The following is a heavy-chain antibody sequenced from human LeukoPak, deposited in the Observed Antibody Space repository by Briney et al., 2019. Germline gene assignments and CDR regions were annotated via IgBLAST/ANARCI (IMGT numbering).Heavy chain of an antibody. Sequence: HSGGSLRLSCAASGFTFSSYEMNWVRQAPGKGLGWVSYISSSGSTIYYADSVKGRFTISRDNAKNSLYLQMNSLRAEDTAVYYCARDWKQWLMPPPYGMDVWGKGTTVTVSS. CDR3: ARDWKQWLMPPPYGMDV. D-gene: IGHD6-19*01. CDR1: GFTFSSYE. CDR2: ISSSGSTI. J-gene: IGHJ6*04. V-gene: IGHV3-48*03.